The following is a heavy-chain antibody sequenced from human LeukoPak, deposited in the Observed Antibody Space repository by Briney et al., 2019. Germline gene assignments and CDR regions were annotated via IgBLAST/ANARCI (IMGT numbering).Heavy chain of an antibody. CDR2: INWNSNNI. J-gene: IGHJ6*02. CDR1: GFTFDNYV. CDR3: AKGQHGMDA. V-gene: IGHV3-9*01. Sequence: GGSLRLSCAASGFTFDNYVMHWVRQAPGKGLEWVSGINWNSNNIGYADSVKGRFTISRDNAKNSLYLQMNSLRAEDTALYYCAKGQHGMDAWGHGTTVTVSS.